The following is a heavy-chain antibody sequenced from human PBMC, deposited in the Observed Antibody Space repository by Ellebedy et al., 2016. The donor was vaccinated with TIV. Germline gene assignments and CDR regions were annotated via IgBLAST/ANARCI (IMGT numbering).Heavy chain of an antibody. CDR1: GYTFTSYG. J-gene: IGHJ4*02. CDR2: ISAYNGNT. V-gene: IGHV1-18*01. CDR3: ARDSVAYYFDY. Sequence: AASVKVSCKASGYTFTSYGVSWVRQAPGQGLEWMGWISAYNGNTDYVQKLQGRVTMTTDTSTSTAYMELRSLRSDDTAVYYCARDSVAYYFDYWGQGTLVTVSS.